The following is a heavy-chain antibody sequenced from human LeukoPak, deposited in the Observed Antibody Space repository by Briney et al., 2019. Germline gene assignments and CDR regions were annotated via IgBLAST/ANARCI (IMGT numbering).Heavy chain of an antibody. CDR3: ARGSTNYYGSGSYYKSHRGIDY. J-gene: IGHJ4*02. V-gene: IGHV4-38-2*02. D-gene: IGHD3-10*01. CDR1: GYSISSGYY. Sequence: SETLSLTCTVSGYSISSGYYWGWIRQPPGKGLEWIGTIFHSGSTYSNPTHKSRVTISVDTSKNQFSQNLSSVTAADTAVYYCARGSTNYYGSGSYYKSHRGIDYWGQGTLVTVSS. CDR2: IFHSGST.